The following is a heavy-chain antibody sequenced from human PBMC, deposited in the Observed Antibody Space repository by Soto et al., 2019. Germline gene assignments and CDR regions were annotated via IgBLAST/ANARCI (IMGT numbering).Heavy chain of an antibody. J-gene: IGHJ3*02. CDR1: GYTFTGYY. CDR2: INPNSGGT. CDR3: ANFYCGGDCYDAFDI. V-gene: IGHV1-2*04. Sequence: ASVKVSCKASGYTFTGYYMHWVRQAPGQGLEWMGWINPNSGGTNYAQKFQGWVTMTRDTSISTAYMELSRLRSDDTAVYYCANFYCGGDCYDAFDIWGQGTMVTVSS. D-gene: IGHD2-21*02.